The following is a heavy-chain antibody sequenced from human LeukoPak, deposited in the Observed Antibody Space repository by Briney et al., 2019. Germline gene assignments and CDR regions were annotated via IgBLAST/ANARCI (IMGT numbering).Heavy chain of an antibody. CDR2: ISSSSSYI. CDR1: GFTFSSYS. V-gene: IGHV3-21*01. Sequence: GGSLRLSCAASGFTFSSYSMNWVRQAPGKGLEWVSSISSSSSYIYYADSVKGRFTISRDNAKNSLYLQMNSLRAEDTAVYYCAREGDYDILTGYHDYWGQGTLVTVSS. D-gene: IGHD3-9*01. J-gene: IGHJ4*02. CDR3: AREGDYDILTGYHDY.